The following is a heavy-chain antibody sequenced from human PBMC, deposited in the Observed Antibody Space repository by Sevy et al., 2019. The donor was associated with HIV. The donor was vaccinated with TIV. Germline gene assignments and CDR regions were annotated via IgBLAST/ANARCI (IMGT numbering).Heavy chain of an antibody. CDR3: AREIYDFWSGYYLDY. V-gene: IGHV4-31*03. Sequence: SETLSLTYTVSGGSISSGGYYWSWIRQHPGKGLEWIGYIYYSGSTYYNPSLKSRVTISVDTSKNQFSLKLSSVTAADTAVYYCAREIYDFWSGYYLDYWGQGTLVTVSS. CDR1: GGSISSGGYY. CDR2: IYYSGST. D-gene: IGHD3-3*01. J-gene: IGHJ4*02.